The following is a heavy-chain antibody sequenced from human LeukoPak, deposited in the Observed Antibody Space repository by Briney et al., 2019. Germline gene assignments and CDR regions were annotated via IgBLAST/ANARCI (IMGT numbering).Heavy chain of an antibody. CDR1: AFTFSNYW. V-gene: IGHV3-21*01. CDR3: ARDRPTGASRVFVVQ. Sequence: PGGSLRLSCAASAFTFSNYWMSWVRQAPGKGLEWVSSMSSGGTYIYYADSVRGRFTISRDNAKNSLYLVMNSLRAEDTATYYCARDRPTGASRVFVVQWGQGTLVTVSS. CDR2: MSSGGTYI. D-gene: IGHD2-15*01. J-gene: IGHJ4*02.